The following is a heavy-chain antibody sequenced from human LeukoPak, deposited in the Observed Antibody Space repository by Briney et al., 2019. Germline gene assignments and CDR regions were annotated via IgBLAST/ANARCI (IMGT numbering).Heavy chain of an antibody. Sequence: GGSLRLSCAASGFTFSDYYMSWIRQAPGKGLEWVSYISSSGSTIYYADSVKGRFTISRDNAKNSLYLQMNSLRAEDTAVYYCARDELVSAQSEVRGAAAMYYYYYGMDVWGQGTTVIVSS. CDR2: ISSSGSTI. CDR3: ARDELVSAQSEVRGAAAMYYYYYGMDV. CDR1: GFTFSDYY. J-gene: IGHJ6*02. V-gene: IGHV3-11*01. D-gene: IGHD2-2*01.